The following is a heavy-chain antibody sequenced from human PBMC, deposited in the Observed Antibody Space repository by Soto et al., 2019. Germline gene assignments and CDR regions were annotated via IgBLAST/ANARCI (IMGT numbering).Heavy chain of an antibody. Sequence: GGSLRLSCAASGFTFTNFAMSWVRQAPGKGLEWVSTISASGGETYYPDSVKGRFTISRDNSKNTLYLQIHSLGAEDTAVYYCAKDPPTTGTTFDYWGQGTLVTVSS. CDR2: ISASGGET. CDR3: AKDPPTTGTTFDY. CDR1: GFTFTNFA. D-gene: IGHD1-1*01. J-gene: IGHJ4*02. V-gene: IGHV3-23*01.